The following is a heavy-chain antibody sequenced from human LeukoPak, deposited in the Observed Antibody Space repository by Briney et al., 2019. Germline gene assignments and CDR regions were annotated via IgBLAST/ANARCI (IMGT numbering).Heavy chain of an antibody. V-gene: IGHV3-11*04. Sequence: GGSLRLSCAASGFTFSDYYMSWIRQAPGKGLEWVSYISSSGSTIYYADSVKGRFTISRDNAKNSLYLQMNSLRAEDTAVYYCAREGVSVVVPAAIRGGPHYYYYMDVWGKGTTVTVSS. J-gene: IGHJ6*03. CDR3: AREGVSVVVPAAIRGGPHYYYYMDV. D-gene: IGHD2-2*02. CDR1: GFTFSDYY. CDR2: ISSSGSTI.